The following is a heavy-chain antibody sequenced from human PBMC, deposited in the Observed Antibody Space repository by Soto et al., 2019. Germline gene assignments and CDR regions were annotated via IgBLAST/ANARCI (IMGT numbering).Heavy chain of an antibody. CDR1: GFTFSSYA. V-gene: IGHV3-23*01. CDR3: AKDVHYDIVTGIEYFDH. J-gene: IGHJ1*01. Sequence: EVQLLESGGGLVQPGESLKISCAVSGFTFSSYAMSWVRQAPGKGLEWVSGISGTGRVTNYAESVKGRFTISRDNPKNTLSPEMKSLRAEDTAVYYCAKDVHYDIVTGIEYFDHWGQGTLVTVSS. D-gene: IGHD3-9*01. CDR2: ISGTGRVT.